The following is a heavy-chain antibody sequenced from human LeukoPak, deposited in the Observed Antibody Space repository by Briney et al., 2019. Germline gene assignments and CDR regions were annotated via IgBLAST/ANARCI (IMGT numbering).Heavy chain of an antibody. CDR1: GFTFSRYN. CDR3: ARSRLTSFDY. Sequence: PGGSLRLSCAASGFTFSRYNMVWVRQAPGKGLEWIPYISSTLYSTFYTDSVKGRFTISRDNAKNSLFLQMNGLRAEDTAVYYCARSRLTSFDYWGQGTLVAVSS. CDR2: ISSTLYST. V-gene: IGHV3-48*01. J-gene: IGHJ4*02.